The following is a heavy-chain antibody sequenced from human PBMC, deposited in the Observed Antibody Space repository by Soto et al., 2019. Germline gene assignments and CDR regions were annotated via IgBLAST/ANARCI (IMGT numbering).Heavy chain of an antibody. J-gene: IGHJ4*02. V-gene: IGHV2-5*02. CDR1: GFSLSSSHVA. CDR2: IYWDGNK. CDR3: AHGSGWLFDY. Sequence: QITLKESGPTLVKPTQTLTLTCTFTGFSLSSSHVAVGWIRQPPGKAPECLAFIYWDGNKHYSPSLRSRLTLTKDTSKNQLFLTMADMDPEDTATYFCAHGSGWLFDYWGQGTRVTVSS. D-gene: IGHD6-19*01.